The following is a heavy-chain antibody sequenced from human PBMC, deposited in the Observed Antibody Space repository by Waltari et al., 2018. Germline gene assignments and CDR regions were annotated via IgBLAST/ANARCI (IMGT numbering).Heavy chain of an antibody. CDR1: W. CDR2: VQRSGRT. V-gene: IGHV4-4*01. J-gene: IGHJ4*02. CDR3: ARDRGRGIYLDS. D-gene: IGHD2-15*01. Sequence: WGSGVRQSPGKGLEWIGQVQRSGRTNYNPSFASRVSVSVDTSTNQFSLKVTSATAADTAVYFCARDRGRGIYLDSWGQGVLVTVSP.